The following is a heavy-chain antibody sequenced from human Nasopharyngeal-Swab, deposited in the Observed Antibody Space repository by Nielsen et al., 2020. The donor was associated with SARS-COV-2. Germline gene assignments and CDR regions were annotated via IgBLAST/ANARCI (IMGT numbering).Heavy chain of an antibody. CDR3: AVEHYYDSSGYFDY. J-gene: IGHJ4*02. D-gene: IGHD3-22*01. CDR2: IGTAGDT. CDR1: GFTFSSYD. Sequence: GGSLRLSCAASGFTFSSYDMHWVRQATGKGLEWVSAIGTAGDTYYPGSVKGRFTISRENAKNSLYLQMNSLRAEDTAVYYCAVEHYYDSSGYFDYWGQGTLVTVSS. V-gene: IGHV3-13*01.